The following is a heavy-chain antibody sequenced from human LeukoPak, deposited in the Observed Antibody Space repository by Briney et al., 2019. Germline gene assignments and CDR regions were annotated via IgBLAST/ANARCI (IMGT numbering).Heavy chain of an antibody. Sequence: PSETLSLTCTVSGGSISSSSYYWGWIRQPPGKGLEWIGSIYYSGSTYYNPSLKSRVTISVDTSKNQFSLKLSSVTAADTAVYYCARHVWWSGSYAGYFDYWGQGTLVTVSS. CDR3: ARHVWWSGSYAGYFDY. D-gene: IGHD1-26*01. CDR2: IYYSGST. V-gene: IGHV4-39*01. CDR1: GGSISSSSYY. J-gene: IGHJ4*02.